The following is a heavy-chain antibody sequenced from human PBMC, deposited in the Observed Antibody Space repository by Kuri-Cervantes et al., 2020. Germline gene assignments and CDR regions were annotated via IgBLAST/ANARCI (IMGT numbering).Heavy chain of an antibody. CDR1: GGSISSGGYY. CDR2: IYYSGST. D-gene: IGHD3-10*01. CDR3: ARDQRYYGSGSDAFDI. J-gene: IGHJ3*02. V-gene: IGHV4-31*03. Sequence: SETLSLTCTVSGGSISSGGYYWSWIRQHPGKGLEWIGYIYYSGSTYYNPSLKSRVTISVDTSKNQFSLKLSSVTAADTAVYYCARDQRYYGSGSDAFDIWGQGTMVTVSS.